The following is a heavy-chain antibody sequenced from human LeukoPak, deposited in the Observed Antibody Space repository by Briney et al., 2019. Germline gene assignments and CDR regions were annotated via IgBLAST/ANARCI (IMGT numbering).Heavy chain of an antibody. CDR2: FGTRSTSI. Sequence: GGSLRLSCAASGFTFSSYAMNWVRQAPGKGLEWVSSFGTRSTSIYYARSVTGRFIISRDNAKNSLYLQMNSLRAEDTAVYYCARESGRYYGSGFCDYWGQGTLVTVSS. J-gene: IGHJ4*02. V-gene: IGHV3-21*01. D-gene: IGHD3-10*01. CDR1: GFTFSSYA. CDR3: ARESGRYYGSGFCDY.